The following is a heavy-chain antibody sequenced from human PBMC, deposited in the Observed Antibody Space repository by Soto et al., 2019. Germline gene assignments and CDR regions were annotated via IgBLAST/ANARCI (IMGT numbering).Heavy chain of an antibody. Sequence: QPGGSLRLSCAASGFTFSTFEMNWVRRAPGKGLEWVAYIDSSATTILYADSVQGRFTISRDNAKNSLSLQMNSLRVEDTAVYYCARHGSLHTWGQGTLVTVSS. J-gene: IGHJ4*02. V-gene: IGHV3-48*03. CDR1: GFTFSTFE. CDR3: ARHGSLHT. CDR2: IDSSATTI.